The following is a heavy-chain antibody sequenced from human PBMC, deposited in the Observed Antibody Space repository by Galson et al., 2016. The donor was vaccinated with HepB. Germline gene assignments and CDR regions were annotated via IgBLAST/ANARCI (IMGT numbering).Heavy chain of an antibody. CDR1: GVSGTY. J-gene: IGHJ4*02. V-gene: IGHV3-53*01. Sequence: SLRLSCAASGVSGTYMRWVRQAPGKGLEWLSVIFPGGGAYYADSVRGRFTTYRDDSWDTVYLQMRSLRPEDTAVYYCARGHYGGFLGQGTLVTVSS. CDR2: IFPGGGA. CDR3: ARGHYGGF.